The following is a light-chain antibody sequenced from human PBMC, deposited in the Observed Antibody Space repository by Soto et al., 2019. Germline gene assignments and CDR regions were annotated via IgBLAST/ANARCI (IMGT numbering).Light chain of an antibody. CDR2: DAF. CDR1: QSVNSY. CDR3: QHRANWPIT. J-gene: IGKJ5*01. Sequence: DIVLTQSPATLSLSPGERATLSCRASQSVNSYLAWYQQKPGQAPRLLIYDAFNRATGIPARFSGSGSGTDFTLTISSLEPEDFAVYYCQHRANWPITFAQGTRLEIK. V-gene: IGKV3-11*01.